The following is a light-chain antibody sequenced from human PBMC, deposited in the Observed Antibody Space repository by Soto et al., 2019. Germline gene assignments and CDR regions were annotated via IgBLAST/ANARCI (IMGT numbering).Light chain of an antibody. CDR2: GAS. CDR3: QQYGSSPRT. Sequence: EIVVTQSPATLSVSPGERATLSCRASQSVSSNLAWYQQKPGQAPRLLIYGASNRATGIPDRFSGSGSGTDFTLTISRLEPEDFAVYYCQQYGSSPRTFGQGTKVDIK. V-gene: IGKV3-20*01. J-gene: IGKJ1*01. CDR1: QSVSSN.